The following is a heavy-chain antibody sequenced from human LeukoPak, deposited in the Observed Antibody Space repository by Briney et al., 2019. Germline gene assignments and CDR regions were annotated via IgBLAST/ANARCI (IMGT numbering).Heavy chain of an antibody. J-gene: IGHJ5*02. D-gene: IGHD6-13*01. CDR1: GGSFSGYY. V-gene: IGHV4-34*01. Sequence: SETLSLTCAVYGGSFSGYYWSWIRKPPGKGLEWIGEINHSGSTNYNPSLKSRVTISVDTSKNQFSLKLSSVTAADTAVYYCARGSGISSSWAIWFDPWGQGTLVTISS. CDR3: ARGSGISSSWAIWFDP. CDR2: INHSGST.